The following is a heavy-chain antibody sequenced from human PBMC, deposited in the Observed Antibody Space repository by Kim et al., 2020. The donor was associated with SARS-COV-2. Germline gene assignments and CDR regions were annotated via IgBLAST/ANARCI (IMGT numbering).Heavy chain of an antibody. CDR2: GDSV. D-gene: IGHD5-12*01. Sequence: GDSVYYADSVKGRFTISRDNAKNSLYLQMNRLRADDTAVYYCARIYDGGDYWGQGTLVTVSS. CDR3: ARIYDGGDY. J-gene: IGHJ4*02. V-gene: IGHV3-11*01.